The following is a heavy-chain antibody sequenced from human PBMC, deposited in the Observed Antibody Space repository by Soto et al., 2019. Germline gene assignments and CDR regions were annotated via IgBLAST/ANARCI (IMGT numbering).Heavy chain of an antibody. CDR2: ISWDGGST. V-gene: IGHV3-43*01. Sequence: GGSLRLSCAASGFTFDEYTMHWVRQAPGKGLEWVSLISWDGGSTYYADSVKGRFTISRDNSKNSLYLQMNSLRTEDTALYYCAKDSSVAAAGTFDYWGQGTLVTVSS. J-gene: IGHJ4*02. CDR1: GFTFDEYT. CDR3: AKDSSVAAAGTFDY. D-gene: IGHD6-13*01.